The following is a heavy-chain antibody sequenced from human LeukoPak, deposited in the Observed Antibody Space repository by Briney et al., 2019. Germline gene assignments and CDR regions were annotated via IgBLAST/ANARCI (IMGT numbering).Heavy chain of an antibody. CDR2: IWYGGDNK. Sequence: GRSLRLSCAASGFTFSSYGIHWVRQAPGKGLEWVAVIWYGGDNKYYADSVKGRFTISRDNSKNTLYLQMNSLRAEDTAVYYCAREPQPTTVTKGLWGSSQTTRDYGMDVWGQGTTVTASS. D-gene: IGHD4-17*01. J-gene: IGHJ6*02. V-gene: IGHV3-33*01. CDR3: AREPQPTTVTKGLWGSSQTTRDYGMDV. CDR1: GFTFSSYG.